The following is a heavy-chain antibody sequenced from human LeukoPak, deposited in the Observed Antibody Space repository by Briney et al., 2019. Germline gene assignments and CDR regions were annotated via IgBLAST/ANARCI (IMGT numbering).Heavy chain of an antibody. CDR1: GFTFDDYG. V-gene: IGHV3-20*04. CDR3: ARSSGSSGLDAFDI. Sequence: TGGSLRLSCAASGFTFDDYGMGSVRQAPGKGLEWVSGINWNGGSTGYADSVKGRFTIPRDNAKNSLYLQMNSLRAEDTALYYCARSSGSSGLDAFDIWGQGTMVTVSS. CDR2: INWNGGST. D-gene: IGHD1-26*01. J-gene: IGHJ3*02.